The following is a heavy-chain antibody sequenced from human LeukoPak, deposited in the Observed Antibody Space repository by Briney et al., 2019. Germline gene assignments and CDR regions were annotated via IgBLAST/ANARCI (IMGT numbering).Heavy chain of an antibody. J-gene: IGHJ4*02. CDR2: INHSGST. V-gene: IGHV4-34*01. CDR3: ARIKIQLWVDY. D-gene: IGHD5-18*01. CDR1: GGSFSGYY. Sequence: PSETLSLTCAVYGGSFSGYYWSWIRQPPGKWLEWIGEINHSGSTNHNPSLKSRVTISVDTSKNQFSLKLSSVTAADTAVYYCARIKIQLWVDYWGQGTLVTVSS.